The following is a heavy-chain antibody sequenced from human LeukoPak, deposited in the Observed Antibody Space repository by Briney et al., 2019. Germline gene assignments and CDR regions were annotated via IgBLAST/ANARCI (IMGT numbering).Heavy chain of an antibody. V-gene: IGHV3-74*01. Sequence: PGGSLRLSCVASGFTFGNYWMHWVRQTPGKGLVWLSRINTDGSITHYADSVKGRFTISRDNAKKTVYLQMNSLRAEDTAVYYCVRLLDVDYWGQGTLVTVSS. CDR3: VRLLDVDY. J-gene: IGHJ4*02. D-gene: IGHD3-3*01. CDR1: GFTFGNYW. CDR2: INTDGSIT.